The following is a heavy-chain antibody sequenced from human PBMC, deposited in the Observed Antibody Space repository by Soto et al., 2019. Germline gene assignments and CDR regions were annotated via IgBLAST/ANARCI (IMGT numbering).Heavy chain of an antibody. CDR2: INTNGGGT. Sequence: QVQVVQSGAEVKKPGASVKVSCKASGYTFTGYYLHWVRQAPGQGLEWLGWINTNGGGTNYAQDFQGRITMPTAASINTTYLEVTRLRSEDTAVYYCAREGIAASIPTDWGQGTLVTVS. V-gene: IGHV1-2*02. D-gene: IGHD6-13*01. CDR3: AREGIAASIPTD. CDR1: GYTFTGYY. J-gene: IGHJ4*02.